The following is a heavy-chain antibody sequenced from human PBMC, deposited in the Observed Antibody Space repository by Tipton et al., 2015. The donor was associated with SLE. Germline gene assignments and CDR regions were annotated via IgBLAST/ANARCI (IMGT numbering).Heavy chain of an antibody. J-gene: IGHJ4*02. D-gene: IGHD3-16*01. CDR1: GFTFSSYA. V-gene: IGHV3-33*08. CDR2: IRYDGSNK. Sequence: SLRLSCAASGFTFSSYAMSWVRQAPGKGLEWVAFIRYDGSNKYYADSVKGRFTISRDNAKNSLYLQMNSLRAEDTAVYYCARDPLFGYWGQGTLVTVSS. CDR3: ARDPLFGY.